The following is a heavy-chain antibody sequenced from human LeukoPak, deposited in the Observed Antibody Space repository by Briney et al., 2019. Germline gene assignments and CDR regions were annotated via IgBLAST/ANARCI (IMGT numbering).Heavy chain of an antibody. CDR2: IKEDGTVK. CDR1: GFTFSRYW. V-gene: IGHV3-7*02. D-gene: IGHD3-10*01. CDR3: AASIIMFDY. Sequence: GGSLRLSCAASGFTFSRYWMSWVCQAPGQGLDLVANIKEDGTVKYYVETVKGRFTISRDNAKNSLYLQMNSLRAEDTAVYYCAASIIMFDYWGQGTLVTVSS. J-gene: IGHJ4*02.